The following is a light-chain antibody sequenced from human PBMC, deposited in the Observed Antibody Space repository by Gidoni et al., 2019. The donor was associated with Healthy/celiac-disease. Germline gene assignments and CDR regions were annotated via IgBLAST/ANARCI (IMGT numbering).Light chain of an antibody. CDR1: SSNIGAGYD. Sequence: QSVLTQPPSVSVAPGQRVTISCTGSSSNIGAGYDVHWYQQLPGTAPNLLIYGNSNRPSGVPDRFSGSKSGTSASLAITGLQAEDEADYYCQSYDSRLSGSGVFGGGTKLTVL. J-gene: IGLJ2*01. V-gene: IGLV1-40*01. CDR3: QSYDSRLSGSGV. CDR2: GNS.